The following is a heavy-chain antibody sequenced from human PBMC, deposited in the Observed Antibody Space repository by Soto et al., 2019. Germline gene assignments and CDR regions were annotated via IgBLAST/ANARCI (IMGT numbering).Heavy chain of an antibody. CDR1: GYTFTGYY. J-gene: IGHJ3*02. V-gene: IGHV1-2*04. Sequence: ASVKVSCKASGYTFTGYYMHWVRQAPGQGLEWMGWINPNSGGTNYAQKFQGCVTMTRDTSISTAYMELSRLRSDDTAVYYCARIASMVRGVDAFDIWGQGTMVTVSS. CDR3: ARIASMVRGVDAFDI. D-gene: IGHD3-10*01. CDR2: INPNSGGT.